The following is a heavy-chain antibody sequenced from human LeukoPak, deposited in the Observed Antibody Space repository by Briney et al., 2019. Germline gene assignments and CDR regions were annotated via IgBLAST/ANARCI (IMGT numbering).Heavy chain of an antibody. V-gene: IGHV1-18*01. Sequence: ASVKVSCKASGYTFTSYGISWVRQAPGQGLEWMGWISAYNGNTNYAQKLQGRVTMTTVTSTSTAYMELRSLRSDDTAVYYCARESTRYYYGSGSYSSHWGQGTLVTVSS. D-gene: IGHD3-10*01. CDR1: GYTFTSYG. CDR2: ISAYNGNT. CDR3: ARESTRYYYGSGSYSSH. J-gene: IGHJ4*02.